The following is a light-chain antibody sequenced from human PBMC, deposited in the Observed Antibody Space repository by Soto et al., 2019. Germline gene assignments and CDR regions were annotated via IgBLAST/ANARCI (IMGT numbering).Light chain of an antibody. Sequence: DIQMTQSPSSLSASVGDRVTITCRASQSISSYLNWYQQKPGKAPKLLIYAASRLQSGDASRFSGSGSGTDFTLTIGSLQPEDFASYYFQQSLSTPWTLCQGTKVEIK. J-gene: IGKJ1*01. CDR3: QQSLSTPWT. CDR2: AAS. V-gene: IGKV1-39*01. CDR1: QSISSY.